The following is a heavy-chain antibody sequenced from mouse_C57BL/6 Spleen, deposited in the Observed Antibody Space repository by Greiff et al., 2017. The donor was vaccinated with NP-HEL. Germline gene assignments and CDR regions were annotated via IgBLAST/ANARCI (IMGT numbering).Heavy chain of an antibody. D-gene: IGHD1-1*01. CDR2: IDPSDSET. CDR3: ARTITAVEAGYDY. J-gene: IGHJ2*01. Sequence: VQLQQPGAELVRPGSSVKLSCKASGYTFTSYWMHWVKQRPIQGLEWIGNIDPSDSETHYNQKFKDKATLTVDKSSSTAYMQLSSLTSDDAAVYYCARTITAVEAGYDYWGQSTTLTVSS. CDR1: GYTFTSYW. V-gene: IGHV1-52*01.